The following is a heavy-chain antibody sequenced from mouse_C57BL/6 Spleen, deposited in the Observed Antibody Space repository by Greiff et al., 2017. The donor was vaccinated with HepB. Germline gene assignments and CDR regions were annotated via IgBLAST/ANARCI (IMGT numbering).Heavy chain of an antibody. Sequence: EVQLQQSGPELVKPGASVKISCKASGYSFTGYYMNWVKQSPEKSLEWIGEINPSTGGTTYNQKFKAKATLTVDKSSSTAYMQLKSLTSEDSAVYYCARDYYGSGSGYFDVWGTGTTVTVSS. V-gene: IGHV1-42*01. CDR2: INPSTGGT. J-gene: IGHJ1*03. D-gene: IGHD1-1*01. CDR1: GYSFTGYY. CDR3: ARDYYGSGSGYFDV.